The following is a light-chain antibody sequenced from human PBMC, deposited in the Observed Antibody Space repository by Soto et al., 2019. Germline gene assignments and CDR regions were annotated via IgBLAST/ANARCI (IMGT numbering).Light chain of an antibody. CDR1: SSYVVAYNY. V-gene: IGLV2-14*01. CDR3: SSYTRSTTYV. CDR2: DVS. Sequence: QSVLTQPSSGSGAPGQAITISCTGTSSYVVAYNYVSWYQQHPGKAPKPVMYDVSNRPSGVSSRFSGSKSGNTASLTISGLQAEDEADYYCSSYTRSTTYVFGTGTKVTVL. J-gene: IGLJ1*01.